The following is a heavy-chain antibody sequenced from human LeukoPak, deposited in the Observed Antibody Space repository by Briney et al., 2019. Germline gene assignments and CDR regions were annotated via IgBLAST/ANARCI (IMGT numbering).Heavy chain of an antibody. CDR1: GYTFTSYG. V-gene: IGHV1-18*04. CDR3: AISTLFSAAMNFDY. CDR2: ISAYNGNT. Sequence: ASVKVSCKASGYTFTSYGISWVRQAPGQGLEWMGWISAYNGNTNYAQKLQGRVTMTTDTSTNTAYMELRSLRSDDTAVYYCAISTLFSAAMNFDYWGQGTLVTVSS. J-gene: IGHJ4*02. D-gene: IGHD2-2*01.